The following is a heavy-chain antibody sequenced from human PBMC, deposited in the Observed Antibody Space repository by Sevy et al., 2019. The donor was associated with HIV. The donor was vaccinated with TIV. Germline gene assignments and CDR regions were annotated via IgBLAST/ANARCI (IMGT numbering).Heavy chain of an antibody. CDR1: GFSLNSFW. J-gene: IGHJ4*02. Sequence: GGSLRLSCAASGFSLNSFWMNWVRQTPGKGLEWVANINQNGSVTYNVDSVKGRFTISRDNSRNLLNLQMTRLRVEDTAFYYCVRAVATNGSFWGQGTLVTVSS. V-gene: IGHV3-7*01. D-gene: IGHD2-15*01. CDR3: VRAVATNGSF. CDR2: INQNGSVT.